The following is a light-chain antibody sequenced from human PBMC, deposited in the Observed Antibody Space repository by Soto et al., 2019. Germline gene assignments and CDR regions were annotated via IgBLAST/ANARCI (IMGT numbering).Light chain of an antibody. Sequence: QSVLTQPPSVSGAPGQRVTISCTGSSSNIGAGYDVHWYQQLPGTAPKLLIYGNSNRPSGVPDRFSGSKSGTSASLAITGVQDEDEADYYCQSYDNSLSGWVFGGGTKLTVL. CDR2: GNS. CDR1: SSNIGAGYD. V-gene: IGLV1-40*01. J-gene: IGLJ3*02. CDR3: QSYDNSLSGWV.